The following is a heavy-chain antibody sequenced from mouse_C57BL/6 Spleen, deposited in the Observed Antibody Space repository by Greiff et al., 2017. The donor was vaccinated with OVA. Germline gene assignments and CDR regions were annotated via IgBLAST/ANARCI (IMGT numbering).Heavy chain of an antibody. Sequence: LVESGAELVKPGASVKISCKASGYAFSSYWMNWVKQRPGKGLEWIGQIYPGDGDTNYNGKFKGKATLTADKSSSTAYMQLSSLTSEDSAVYFCARYWDDYFDYWGQGTTLTVSS. CDR1: GYAFSSYW. CDR3: ARYWDDYFDY. J-gene: IGHJ2*01. D-gene: IGHD4-1*01. V-gene: IGHV1-80*01. CDR2: IYPGDGDT.